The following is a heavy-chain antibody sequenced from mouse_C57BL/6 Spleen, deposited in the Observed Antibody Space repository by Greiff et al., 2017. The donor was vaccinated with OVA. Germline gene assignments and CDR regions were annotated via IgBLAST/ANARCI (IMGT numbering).Heavy chain of an antibody. CDR2: LSSGGDYI. CDR1: GFTFSSYA. D-gene: IGHD2-5*01. V-gene: IGHV5-9-1*02. J-gene: IGHJ4*01. Sequence: EVQVVESGAGLVKPGGSLKLSCAASGFTFSSYAMSWVRQTPEKRLEWVANLSSGGDYIYYTDTVKGRFTISRDNARNTLYLQMSSLKSEDTAMSYCTRAGAYYSNYGGAMDYWGQGTSVTVSS. CDR3: TRAGAYYSNYGGAMDY.